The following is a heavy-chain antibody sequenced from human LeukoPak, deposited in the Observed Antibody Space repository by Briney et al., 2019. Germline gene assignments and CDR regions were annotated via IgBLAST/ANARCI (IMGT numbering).Heavy chain of an antibody. V-gene: IGHV3-48*01. CDR2: ISSSSSTI. Sequence: GGSLRLSCAASGFTFSSYSMNWVRQAPGKGLEWVSYISSSSSTIYYADSVKGRFTISRDNAKNSLYLQMNSLRAEDTAVYYCARDKPPLPMVYAYLSEFDPWGQGTLVTVSS. CDR1: GFTFSSYS. CDR3: ARDKPPLPMVYAYLSEFDP. D-gene: IGHD2-8*01. J-gene: IGHJ5*02.